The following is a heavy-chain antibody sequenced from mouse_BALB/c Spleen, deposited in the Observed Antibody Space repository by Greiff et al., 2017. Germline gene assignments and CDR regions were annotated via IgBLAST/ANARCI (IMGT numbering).Heavy chain of an antibody. CDR1: GFTFSSYG. CDR2: ISSGGSYT. Sequence: EVQGVESGGDLVKPGGSLKLSCAASGFTFSSYGMSWVRQTPDKRLEWVATISSGGSYTYYPDSVKGRFTISRDNAKNTLYLQMSSLKSEDTAMYYCARQGYYGSYWYFDVWGAGTTVTVSS. V-gene: IGHV5-6*01. J-gene: IGHJ1*01. CDR3: ARQGYYGSYWYFDV. D-gene: IGHD1-1*01.